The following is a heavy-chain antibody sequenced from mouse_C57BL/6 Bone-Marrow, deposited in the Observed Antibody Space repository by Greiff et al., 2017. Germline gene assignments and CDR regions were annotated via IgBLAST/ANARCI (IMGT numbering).Heavy chain of an antibody. CDR1: GFNIKDYY. Sequence: VQLQQSGAELVRPGASVKLSCTASGFNIKDYYMHWVKQRPEQGLEWIGRIAPEDGDTEYAPQFQGKATMTADTSSNTAYLQLSSLTSEDTAVYYCIAYDYDWFAYWGQGTLVTVSA. J-gene: IGHJ3*01. D-gene: IGHD2-4*01. V-gene: IGHV14-1*01. CDR2: IAPEDGDT. CDR3: IAYDYDWFAY.